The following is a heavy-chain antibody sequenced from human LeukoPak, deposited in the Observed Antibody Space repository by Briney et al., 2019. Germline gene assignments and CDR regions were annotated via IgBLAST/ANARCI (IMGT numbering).Heavy chain of an antibody. J-gene: IGHJ4*02. D-gene: IGHD3-16*01. V-gene: IGHV1-2*02. CDR1: GYTFTGYY. CDR2: INPNSGGT. Sequence: ASVKVSCKASGYTFTGYYMHWVRQAPGQGLEWMGWINPNSGGTNYAQKLQGRVAMARDKSISTAYMELSRLRSDDTAVYYCARGGDSFLSLSPYYFDYWGQGTLVTVSS. CDR3: ARGGDSFLSLSPYYFDY.